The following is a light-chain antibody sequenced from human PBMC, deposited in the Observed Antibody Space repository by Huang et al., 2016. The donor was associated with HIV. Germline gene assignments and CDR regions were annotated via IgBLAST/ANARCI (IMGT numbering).Light chain of an antibody. CDR3: QESDTWPRLT. Sequence: IVLTQTPTSLSLSAGERATLSWRASQSVSHYLAWYQHKPGQPPRLLIYGASRRATDIPARFKGSGSGTDCTLTSSSLEAEDSALYYCQESDTWPRLTLGGGTKVEIK. CDR1: QSVSHY. J-gene: IGKJ4*01. V-gene: IGKV3-11*01. CDR2: GAS.